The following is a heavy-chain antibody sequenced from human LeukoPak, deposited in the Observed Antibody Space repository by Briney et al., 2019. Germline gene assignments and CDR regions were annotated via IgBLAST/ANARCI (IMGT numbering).Heavy chain of an antibody. V-gene: IGHV1-18*01. CDR2: ISAYNGNT. J-gene: IGHJ3*02. Sequence: ASVKVSCKASGYTFTSYGISWVRQAPGQGLEWMGWISAYNGNTNYAQKLQGRVTMTTDTSTSTAYMELRSLRSDDTAVYYCAREGRRDGYNEVAFDIWGQGTMVTVSS. CDR1: GYTFTSYG. D-gene: IGHD5-24*01. CDR3: AREGRRDGYNEVAFDI.